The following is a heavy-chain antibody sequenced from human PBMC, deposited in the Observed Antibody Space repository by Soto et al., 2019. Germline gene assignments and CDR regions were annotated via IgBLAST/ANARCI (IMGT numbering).Heavy chain of an antibody. D-gene: IGHD2-21*01. CDR2: ISSNGGST. CDR3: ARVAIPRGMDV. Sequence: GGSLRLSCSASGFTFSSYAMHWVRQAPGKGLEYVSAISSNGGSTYYADSVKGRFTISRDNSKNTLYLQMNSLRAEDTAVYYCARVAIPRGMDVWGQGTTVTVSS. CDR1: GFTFSSYA. V-gene: IGHV3-64*04. J-gene: IGHJ6*02.